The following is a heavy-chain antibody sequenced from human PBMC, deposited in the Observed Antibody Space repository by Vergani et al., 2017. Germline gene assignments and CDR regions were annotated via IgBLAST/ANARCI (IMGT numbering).Heavy chain of an antibody. Sequence: QVQLVQSGSELKTPGASVTVSCKASGYTFRNYAMNWVRQAPGQGLEWMGWINTNTGNPTYAQGFTGRFFFSLDTSVSTAYLQISSLKADDTAVYYCAMMSYETSRDYWGQGTLVTVSS. J-gene: IGHJ4*02. D-gene: IGHD3-3*01. V-gene: IGHV7-4-1*02. CDR2: INTNTGNP. CDR1: GYTFRNYA. CDR3: AMMSYETSRDY.